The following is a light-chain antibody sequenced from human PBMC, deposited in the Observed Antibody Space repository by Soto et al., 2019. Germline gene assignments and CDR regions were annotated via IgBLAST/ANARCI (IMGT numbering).Light chain of an antibody. CDR3: QQYGSSPLT. CDR1: QSVSSSY. Sequence: EIVLTKSPGTLSLSPGERATLSCRASQSVSSSYLAWYQQKPGQAPRLLIYGASSRATGIPDRFSGSGSGTDFTLTIIRLESEDFAVYYCQQYGSSPLTFGGGTKVEIK. V-gene: IGKV3-20*01. J-gene: IGKJ4*01. CDR2: GAS.